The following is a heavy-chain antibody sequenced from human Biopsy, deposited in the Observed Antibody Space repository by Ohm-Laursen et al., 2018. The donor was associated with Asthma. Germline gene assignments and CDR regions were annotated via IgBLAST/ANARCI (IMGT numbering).Heavy chain of an antibody. CDR3: ARERVTAMVTYFDY. CDR2: IYYSGST. D-gene: IGHD5-18*01. CDR1: GGSISSGGYY. J-gene: IGHJ4*02. Sequence: TLSLTCTVSGGSISSGGYYWSWIRQHLGKGLEWIGYIYYSGSTYYNPSLKSRVTISVDTSKNQFSLKLSSVTAADTAVYYCARERVTAMVTYFDYWGQGTLVTVSS. V-gene: IGHV4-31*03.